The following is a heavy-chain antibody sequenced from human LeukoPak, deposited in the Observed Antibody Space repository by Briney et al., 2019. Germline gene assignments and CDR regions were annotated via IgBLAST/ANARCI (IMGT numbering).Heavy chain of an antibody. V-gene: IGHV3-21*01. CDR1: GFTFSSYS. Sequence: PGGSLRLSCAASGFTFSSYSMNWVRQAPGKGLEWVSSISSSSGYIYYADSVKGRFTISRDNAKNSLYLQMNSLRAEDTAVYYCASHLVYWGQGTLVTVSS. CDR3: ASHLVY. J-gene: IGHJ4*02. CDR2: ISSSSGYI.